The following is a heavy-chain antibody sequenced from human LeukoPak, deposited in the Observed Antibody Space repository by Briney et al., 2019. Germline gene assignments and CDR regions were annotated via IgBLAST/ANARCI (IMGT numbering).Heavy chain of an antibody. CDR1: GFSFITYS. V-gene: IGHV3-23*01. Sequence: PGGSLRLSCAASGFSFITYSMSWVRQAPGKGLEWVSAISGSGGSTYYADSVKGRFTISRDNSKNTLYLQMSSLRAEDTAVYYCATDLVRYSGSYSTYYFDYWGQGTLVTVSS. CDR3: ATDLVRYSGSYSTYYFDY. CDR2: ISGSGGST. D-gene: IGHD1-26*01. J-gene: IGHJ4*02.